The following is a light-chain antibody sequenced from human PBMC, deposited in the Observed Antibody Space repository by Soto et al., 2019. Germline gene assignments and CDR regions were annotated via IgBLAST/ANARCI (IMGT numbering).Light chain of an antibody. V-gene: IGKV1-5*01. CDR3: QQYNTYPWT. J-gene: IGKJ1*01. CDR1: QSISSW. Sequence: DIQMTQSPSTLSAXVXXXXXIXXXASQSISSWLAWYQQKPGKAPKLLIYDASSLESGVPSRFSGSGSGTEFTLTISTLQPDDFATYYCQQYNTYPWTFGQGTKVDI. CDR2: DAS.